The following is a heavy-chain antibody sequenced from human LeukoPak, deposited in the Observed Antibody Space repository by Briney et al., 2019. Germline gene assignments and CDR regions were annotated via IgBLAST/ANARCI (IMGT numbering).Heavy chain of an antibody. CDR2: ISWNSGSI. J-gene: IGHJ4*02. Sequence: GGSLRLSCAASGFTFDDYAMHWVRQAPGKGLEWVSGISWNSGSIGYADSVKGRFTISRDNAKNSLYLQMNSLRAEDTALYYCAKGYYYDSSRTDYFDYWGQGTLVTVSS. CDR1: GFTFDDYA. CDR3: AKGYYYDSSRTDYFDY. V-gene: IGHV3-9*01. D-gene: IGHD3-22*01.